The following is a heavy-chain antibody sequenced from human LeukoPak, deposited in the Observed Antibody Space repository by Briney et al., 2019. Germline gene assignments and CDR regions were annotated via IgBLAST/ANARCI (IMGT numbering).Heavy chain of an antibody. V-gene: IGHV4-38-2*02. J-gene: IGHJ5*02. CDR1: GFSISNGYY. Sequence: SSETLSLTCTVSGFSISNGYYWGWIRQPPGKGLEWIGSIYHSGSTYYNPSLKSRVTISVDTSNNHFSLKLSSVTAADTAVYYCASLYSNYSIQSWFDPWGQGTLVTVSS. CDR3: ASLYSNYSIQSWFDP. CDR2: IYHSGST. D-gene: IGHD4-11*01.